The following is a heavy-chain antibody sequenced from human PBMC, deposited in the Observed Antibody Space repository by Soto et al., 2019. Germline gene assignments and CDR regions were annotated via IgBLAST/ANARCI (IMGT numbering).Heavy chain of an antibody. V-gene: IGHV3-23*01. CDR2: VSPGGDVS. D-gene: IGHD3-10*01. CDR1: GFTFSSFV. Sequence: EVQLLESGGGLVQPGGSLRLSCAASGFTFSSFVMNWVRQAPGKGLEWVSTVSPGGDVSHYTDSVKGRFTISGDKSRRTVQLLVHSLSAEDAGFYFCVRMSITATTDWGAFDVWGQGKVVTVSS. J-gene: IGHJ3*01. CDR3: VRMSITATTDWGAFDV.